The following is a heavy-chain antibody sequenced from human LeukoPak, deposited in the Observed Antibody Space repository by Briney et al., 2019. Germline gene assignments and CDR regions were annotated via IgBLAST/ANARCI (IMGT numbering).Heavy chain of an antibody. Sequence: SETLSLTCTVSGGSISSYYWNWIRQPAGKGLEWIGRIYTSGSTNYNPSLKSRVTMSVDTSKNQFSLKLSSVTAADTAVYYCARLNIIGSSPVHHFDYWGQGTLVTVSS. J-gene: IGHJ4*02. CDR3: ARLNIIGSSPVHHFDY. CDR1: GGSISSYY. CDR2: IYTSGST. D-gene: IGHD6-13*01. V-gene: IGHV4-4*07.